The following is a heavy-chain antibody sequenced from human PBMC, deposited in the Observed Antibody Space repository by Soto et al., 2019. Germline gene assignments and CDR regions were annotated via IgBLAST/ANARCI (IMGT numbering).Heavy chain of an antibody. Sequence: PGGSLRLSCAASGFTFSSYEMNWVRQAPGKGLEWVSYISSSGSTIYYADSVKGRFTISRDNAKNSLYLQMNSLRAEDTAVYYCARDGSGSHYLDYWGQGTLVTVSS. D-gene: IGHD3-10*01. CDR2: ISSSGSTI. V-gene: IGHV3-48*03. J-gene: IGHJ4*02. CDR1: GFTFSSYE. CDR3: ARDGSGSHYLDY.